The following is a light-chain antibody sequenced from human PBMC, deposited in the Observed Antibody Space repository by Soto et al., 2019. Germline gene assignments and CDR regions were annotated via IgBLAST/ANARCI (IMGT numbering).Light chain of an antibody. CDR3: QQSYSITWT. J-gene: IGKJ1*01. Sequence: IVMTQSPDSLAVCLGERAIINCKSIQTIFYSPNNYRYLNWYQKKKGKAPNLLIYAASSLQSGVPSRFTGSGYGTDLTLTISSIKNEDFETYYCQQSYSITWTFGQGTKVDIK. V-gene: IGKV1-39*01. CDR2: AAS. CDR1: QTIFYSPNNYRY.